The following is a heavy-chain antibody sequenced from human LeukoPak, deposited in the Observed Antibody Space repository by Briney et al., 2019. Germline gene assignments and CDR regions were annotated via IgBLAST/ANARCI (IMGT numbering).Heavy chain of an antibody. V-gene: IGHV3-21*01. J-gene: IGHJ6*03. Sequence: KPGGSLRLSCAASGFTFSSYSMNWVRQAPGKGLEWVSSISSSSSYIYYADSVKGRFTISRDNAKNSLYLQMNSLRAEDTAVYYCARVSGYCSSTSCYNYYYYMDVWGKGTTVTVSS. D-gene: IGHD2-2*03. CDR2: ISSSSSYI. CDR1: GFTFSSYS. CDR3: ARVSGYCSSTSCYNYYYYMDV.